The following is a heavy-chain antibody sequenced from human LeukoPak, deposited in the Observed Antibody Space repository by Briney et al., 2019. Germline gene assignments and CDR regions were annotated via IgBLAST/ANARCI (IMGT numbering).Heavy chain of an antibody. V-gene: IGHV4-59*01. J-gene: IGHJ4*02. D-gene: IGHD4-17*01. CDR3: ARGIGSYGDYGY. CDR1: GGSISGSY. Sequence: SETLSLTCTVSGGSISGSYWSWIRQPPGKGLEWIAYMYNSGSTNYNPSLKSRVTISIDTSKNQFSLKLSCLTAADTAIYYCARGIGSYGDYGYWGQGILVTVSS. CDR2: MYNSGST.